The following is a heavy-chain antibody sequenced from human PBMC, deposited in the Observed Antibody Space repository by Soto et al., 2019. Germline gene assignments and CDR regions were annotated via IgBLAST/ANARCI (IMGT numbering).Heavy chain of an antibody. J-gene: IGHJ5*02. V-gene: IGHV4-59*13. CDR3: ARGATVRGNWFDP. CDR1: GGSITSNY. Sequence: WETLSLTCTVSGGSITSNYWTWIRQPPGKGLEWIGYIYYSGSTNYNPSLKSRVTISVDTSKNQFSLKLSSVTAADTAVYYCARGATVRGNWFDPWGQGTLVTVSS. D-gene: IGHD4-4*01. CDR2: IYYSGST.